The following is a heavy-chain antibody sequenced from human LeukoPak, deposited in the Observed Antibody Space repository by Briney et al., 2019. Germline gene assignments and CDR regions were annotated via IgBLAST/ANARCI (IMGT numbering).Heavy chain of an antibody. CDR2: ISNSGSTI. Sequence: PGGSLRLSCAASGFTFSDHYISWVRLAPGKGLEWVSYISNSGSTIYYGDSVRGRFTISRDNAKDSVYLQMNSLRAEDTAVYYCAREVEAAGRGFDPWGQGTLVTVCS. V-gene: IGHV3-11*01. J-gene: IGHJ5*02. CDR1: GFTFSDHY. D-gene: IGHD6-13*01. CDR3: AREVEAAGRGFDP.